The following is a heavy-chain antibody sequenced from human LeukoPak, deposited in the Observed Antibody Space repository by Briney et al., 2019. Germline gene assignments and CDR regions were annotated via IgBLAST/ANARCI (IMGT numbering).Heavy chain of an antibody. CDR2: ISSSSSTI. J-gene: IGHJ6*02. D-gene: IGHD2-15*01. CDR3: ARSYCSGGSCYSGYYYYGMDV. CDR1: GFTFSSYS. V-gene: IGHV3-48*01. Sequence: GGSLRLSRAASGFTFSSYSMNWVRQAPGKGLEWVSYISSSSSTIYYADSVKGRFTISRDNAKNSLYLQMNSLRAEDTAVYYCARSYCSGGSCYSGYYYYGMDVWGQGTTVTVSS.